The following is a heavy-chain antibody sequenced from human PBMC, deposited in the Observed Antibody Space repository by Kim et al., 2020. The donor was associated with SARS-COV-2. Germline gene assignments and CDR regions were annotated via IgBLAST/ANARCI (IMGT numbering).Heavy chain of an antibody. CDR1: GFTFSSYS. Sequence: GGSLRLSCAASGFTFSSYSMNWVRQAPGKGLEWVSSISSSSSYIYYADSVKGRFTISRDNAKNSLYLQMNSLRAEDTAVYYCARDPLISSYDFWSGYYRVPYYYYYMDVWGKGTTVTVSS. CDR2: ISSSSSYI. D-gene: IGHD3-3*01. V-gene: IGHV3-21*01. J-gene: IGHJ6*03. CDR3: ARDPLISSYDFWSGYYRVPYYYYYMDV.